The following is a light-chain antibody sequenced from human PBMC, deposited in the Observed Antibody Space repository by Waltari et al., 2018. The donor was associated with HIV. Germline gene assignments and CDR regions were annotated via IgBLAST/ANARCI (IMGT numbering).Light chain of an antibody. CDR1: RSNIGRNY. CDR2: RNN. CDR3: AAWDDSLSGWV. Sequence: QSVLTQPPSASGAPGQTVTISCSGSRSNIGRNYVYWYQQLPGTAPKLLIYRNNQRPSGVPDRFSGSKSGTSASLAISGLRSEDEADYYCAAWDDSLSGWVFGGGTKLTVL. V-gene: IGLV1-47*01. J-gene: IGLJ3*02.